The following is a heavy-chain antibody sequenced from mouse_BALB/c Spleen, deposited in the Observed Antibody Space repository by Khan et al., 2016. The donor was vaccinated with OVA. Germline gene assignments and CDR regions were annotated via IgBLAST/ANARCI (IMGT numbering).Heavy chain of an antibody. D-gene: IGHD1-2*01. Sequence: QVQLQQSGAELARPGASVKLSCKASGYTFTDYYINWVKQRTGQGLEWIGEISPGSGDTYYNERFKGKATLTADKSSSTAYMQLSSLTSEASAVYCCTIMNSFGYTFAYWGQGTLVTVSA. V-gene: IGHV1-77*01. J-gene: IGHJ3*01. CDR2: ISPGSGDT. CDR1: GYTFTDYY. CDR3: TIMNSFGYTFAY.